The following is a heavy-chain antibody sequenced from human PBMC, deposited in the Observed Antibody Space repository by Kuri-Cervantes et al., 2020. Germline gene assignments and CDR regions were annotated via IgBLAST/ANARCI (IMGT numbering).Heavy chain of an antibody. Sequence: ASVKVSCKASGGTFSSYTISWVRQAPGQGLEWMGWISAYNGNTNYAQKPQGRVTMTTDTSTSTAYMELRSLRSDDTAVYYCARIVGINLDWFDPWGQGTRVTVSS. V-gene: IGHV1-18*01. CDR1: GGTFSSYT. D-gene: IGHD2-21*01. CDR3: ARIVGINLDWFDP. J-gene: IGHJ5*02. CDR2: ISAYNGNT.